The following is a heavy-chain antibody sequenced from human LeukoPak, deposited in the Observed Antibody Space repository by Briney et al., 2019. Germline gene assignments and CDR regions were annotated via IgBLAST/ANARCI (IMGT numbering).Heavy chain of an antibody. CDR1: GFTFSRYG. V-gene: IGHV3-21*01. CDR2: IIDSTGYT. J-gene: IGHJ4*02. D-gene: IGHD3-16*01. Sequence: KPGGSLRLSCVASGFTFSRYGMNWVRQAPGKGLEWVSSIIDSTGYTYYADSVKGRFTISRDNAKNSLYLQMNSLRAEDTAVYYCARDHPQSWAYDQWGQGTLVTVSS. CDR3: ARDHPQSWAYDQ.